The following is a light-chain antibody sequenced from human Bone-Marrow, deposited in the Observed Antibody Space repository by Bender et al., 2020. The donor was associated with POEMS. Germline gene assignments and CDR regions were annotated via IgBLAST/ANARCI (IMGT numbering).Light chain of an antibody. CDR1: SNDVGSYNL. CDR3: CSYTGGNTFV. Sequence: QSALTQPASVSGSPGQSIAISCTGTSNDVGSYNLVSWYQQHPGKAPKLMIYEGDRRPSGISDRFSGSKSGNTASLTISGLQAEDEADYYCCSYTGGNTFVFGGGTKLTVL. CDR2: EGD. J-gene: IGLJ2*01. V-gene: IGLV2-23*03.